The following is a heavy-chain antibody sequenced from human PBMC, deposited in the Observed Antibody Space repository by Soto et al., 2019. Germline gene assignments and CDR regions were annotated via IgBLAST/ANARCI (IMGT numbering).Heavy chain of an antibody. J-gene: IGHJ4*02. CDR3: ATRFDGLGSYEY. CDR1: GGSISSSNW. V-gene: IGHV4-4*02. D-gene: IGHD3-10*01. CDR2: IYHSGST. Sequence: PSETLSLTCAVSGGSISSSNWWTWVRQPPGKGLEWIGEIYHSGSTNYIPSLKSRVTISVDKSKNQFSLKLTSVTAADTAVYYCATRFDGLGSYEYWGQGTLVTVSS.